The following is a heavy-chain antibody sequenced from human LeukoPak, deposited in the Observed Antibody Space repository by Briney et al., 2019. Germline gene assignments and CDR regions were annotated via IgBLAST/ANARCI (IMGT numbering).Heavy chain of an antibody. D-gene: IGHD2-2*01. Sequence: GASVEVSCKASGYTFTSYGISWVRQAPGQGLEWMGWISAYNGNTNYAQKLQGRVTMTTDTSTSTAYMELRSLRSDDTAVYYCARDRDCSSTSCYRWFDPWGQGTLVTVSS. CDR3: ARDRDCSSTSCYRWFDP. CDR2: ISAYNGNT. V-gene: IGHV1-18*01. J-gene: IGHJ5*02. CDR1: GYTFTSYG.